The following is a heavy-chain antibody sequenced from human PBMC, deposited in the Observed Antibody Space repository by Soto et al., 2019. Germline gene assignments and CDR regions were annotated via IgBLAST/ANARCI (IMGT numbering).Heavy chain of an antibody. CDR2: FDPEDGET. CDR3: ARTGSGSYYNANVPFDY. Sequence: ASVKVSCKVSGYTLTDLSMQWVRQAPGKGLEWMGDFDPEDGETIYAQKFQGRVTMTADESTNTAYMELSSLRSEDTAVYYCARTGSGSYYNANVPFDYWGQGTLVTVSS. CDR1: GYTLTDLS. V-gene: IGHV1-24*01. D-gene: IGHD3-10*01. J-gene: IGHJ4*02.